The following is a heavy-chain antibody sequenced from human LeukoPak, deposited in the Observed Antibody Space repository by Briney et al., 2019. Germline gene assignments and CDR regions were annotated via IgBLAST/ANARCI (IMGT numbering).Heavy chain of an antibody. CDR3: AKDRDIAARYYYGMDV. CDR1: GFTFSSYG. V-gene: IGHV3-30*18. Sequence: GRSLRLSCAASGFTFSSYGMHWVRQAPGKGLEWVAVISYHGSNKYYADSVKCRFTISRDNSKNTLYLQMNSLRAEDTAVYYCAKDRDIAARYYYGMDVWGQGTTVTVSS. D-gene: IGHD6-6*01. CDR2: ISYHGSNK. J-gene: IGHJ6*02.